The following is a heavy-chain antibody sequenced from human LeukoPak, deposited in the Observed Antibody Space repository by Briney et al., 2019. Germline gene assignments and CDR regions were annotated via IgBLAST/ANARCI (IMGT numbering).Heavy chain of an antibody. D-gene: IGHD6-19*01. CDR2: IYYSGST. J-gene: IGHJ4*02. Sequence: PSETLSLTCTVSGGSISSYYWSWIRQPPGKGLEWIGYIYYSGSTNYNPSLKSRATISVDTSKNQFSLKLSSVTAADTAVYYCARGASGAGIDYWGQGTLVTVSS. CDR3: ARGASGAGIDY. V-gene: IGHV4-59*01. CDR1: GGSISSYY.